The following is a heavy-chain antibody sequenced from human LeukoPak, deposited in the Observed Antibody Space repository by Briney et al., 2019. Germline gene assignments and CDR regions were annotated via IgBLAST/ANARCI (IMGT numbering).Heavy chain of an antibody. CDR1: GYTFTSYY. CDR3: ARDGRGESCFDY. J-gene: IGHJ4*02. Sequence: ASVTVSCKASGYTFTSYYMHWVRQAPGQGLEWMGIINPSGGSTSYAQKFQGRVTMTRDMSTSTVYMELSSLRSEDTAVYYCARDGRGESCFDYWGQGTLVTVSS. V-gene: IGHV1-46*01. D-gene: IGHD1-26*01. CDR2: INPSGGST.